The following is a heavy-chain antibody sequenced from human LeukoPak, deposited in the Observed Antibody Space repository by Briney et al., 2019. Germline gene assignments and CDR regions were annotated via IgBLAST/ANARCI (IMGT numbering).Heavy chain of an antibody. CDR2: IYPGDSDT. J-gene: IGHJ4*02. CDR3: ARGRYSGTYLSYFDY. D-gene: IGHD1-26*01. V-gene: IGHV5-51*01. Sequence: GESLKISCKGSGYSFTSFWIAWVRQMPGKGLEWMGIIYPGDSDTRYSPSFEGQGTFSADKSISTAYLQWSSLKASDTAMYYCARGRYSGTYLSYFDYCAQGTLVTVSS. CDR1: GYSFTSFW.